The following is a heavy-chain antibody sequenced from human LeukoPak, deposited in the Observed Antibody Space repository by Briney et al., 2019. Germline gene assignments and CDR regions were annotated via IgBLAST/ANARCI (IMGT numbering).Heavy chain of an antibody. Sequence: SVKVSCKASGGTFSSYAISWVRQAPGQGLEWMGGIIPIFGTANYAQKFQGRVTITADESTSTAYMELSSLRSEDTAVYYCARESVRYFDWGGNWFDPWGQGTLVTVSS. D-gene: IGHD3-9*01. CDR2: IIPIFGTA. J-gene: IGHJ5*02. V-gene: IGHV1-69*13. CDR3: ARESVRYFDWGGNWFDP. CDR1: GGTFSSYA.